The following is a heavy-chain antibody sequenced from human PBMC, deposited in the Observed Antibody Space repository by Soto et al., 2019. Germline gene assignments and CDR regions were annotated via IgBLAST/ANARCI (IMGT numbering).Heavy chain of an antibody. J-gene: IGHJ6*02. CDR2: IWYDGSNK. V-gene: IGHV3-33*01. Sequence: QVQLVESGGGVVQPGRSLRLSCAASGFTFSSYGMHWVRQAPGMGLEWVAVIWYDGSNKYYADSVKGRFTISRDNSKNTLYLQMNSLRAEDTAVSYCARDTYDYGDYLYYYYYGMDVWGQGTTVTVSS. CDR1: GFTFSSYG. D-gene: IGHD4-17*01. CDR3: ARDTYDYGDYLYYYYYGMDV.